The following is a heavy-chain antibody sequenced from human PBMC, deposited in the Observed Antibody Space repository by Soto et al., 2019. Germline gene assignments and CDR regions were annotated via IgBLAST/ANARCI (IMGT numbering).Heavy chain of an antibody. D-gene: IGHD3-10*01. Sequence: QVQLQESGPGLVKPSQTLSLTCTVSGGSISSGGYYWSWIRQHPGKGLEWIGYIYYSGSTYYNPSLKRRVTLSVDTSKDQVSLKLRSVTAADTAVYYCAKEEMVRGDPLGGMDVWGQGTTVTVSS. CDR3: AKEEMVRGDPLGGMDV. CDR2: IYYSGST. CDR1: GGSISSGGYY. V-gene: IGHV4-31*03. J-gene: IGHJ6*02.